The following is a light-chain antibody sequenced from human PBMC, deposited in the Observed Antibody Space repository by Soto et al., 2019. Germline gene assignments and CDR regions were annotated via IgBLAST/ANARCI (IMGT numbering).Light chain of an antibody. V-gene: IGKV3-20*01. CDR3: QQYGRTSWT. Sequence: EIVLTQSPGTLSLSPGEGATLSCRASQSVSTNFFAWYQQKPGQAPRLLIYGGSTRATGIPDRFSGSGSGTDFTLTISRLEPEDFAVYYCQQYGRTSWTFGQGTKVEIK. CDR1: QSVSTNF. J-gene: IGKJ1*01. CDR2: GGS.